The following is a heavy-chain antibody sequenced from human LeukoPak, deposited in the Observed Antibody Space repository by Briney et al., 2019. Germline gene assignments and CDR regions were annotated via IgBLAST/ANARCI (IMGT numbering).Heavy chain of an antibody. CDR1: GVTFSSYT. CDR3: ARPGSGGSLDY. J-gene: IGHJ4*02. Sequence: GGSLRLSCAASGVTFSSYTMHWVRQAPGQGLEWVAVISYDGINKYYADSVKGRFTISRDNSKNTLYLQMNSLRVEDTAVYYCARPGSGGSLDYWGQGTLVTVSS. CDR2: ISYDGINK. V-gene: IGHV3-30-3*01. D-gene: IGHD2-8*02.